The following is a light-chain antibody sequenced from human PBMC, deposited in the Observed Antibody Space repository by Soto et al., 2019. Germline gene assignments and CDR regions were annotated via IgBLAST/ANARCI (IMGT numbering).Light chain of an antibody. CDR2: KAS. CDR3: QQYNTYSWT. J-gene: IGKJ1*01. Sequence: DIQMTQSPDILSASVGDRVTITCRASQSISNWLAWYQQKPGKAPKLLIYKASSLESGVPSRFSGSGSGTEFTLTISSLQPDDFATYYCQQYNTYSWTLGQGTKVDSK. V-gene: IGKV1-5*03. CDR1: QSISNW.